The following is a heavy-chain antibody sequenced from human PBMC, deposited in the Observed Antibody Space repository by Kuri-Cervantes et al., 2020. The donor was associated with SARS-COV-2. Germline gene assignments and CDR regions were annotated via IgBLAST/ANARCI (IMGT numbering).Heavy chain of an antibody. J-gene: IGHJ4*02. CDR2: ISSSSSYI. V-gene: IGHV3-21*04. CDR1: GFTFSSYS. D-gene: IGHD4-17*01. Sequence: GESLKISCAASGFTFSSYSMNWVRQAPGKGLEWVSSISSSSSYIYYADSVKGRFTISRDNAKNSLYLQMNSLRAEDTAVYYCAKGHDYGDFTGHFDYWGQGTRVTVAS. CDR3: AKGHDYGDFTGHFDY.